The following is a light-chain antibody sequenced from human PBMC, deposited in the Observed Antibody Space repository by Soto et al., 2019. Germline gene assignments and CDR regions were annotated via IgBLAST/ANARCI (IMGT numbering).Light chain of an antibody. V-gene: IGLV2-14*01. Sequence: QSALTQPASVSGSPGQSIAISCTGTSSDVGAYDYVSWYQQHPGKAPKLMIYDVKYRPSGVSNRFSGSKSGNTASLTIYGLQAEDEADYYCSSYTSSSSVIFGGGTKLTVL. J-gene: IGLJ2*01. CDR1: SSDVGAYDY. CDR3: SSYTSSSSVI. CDR2: DVK.